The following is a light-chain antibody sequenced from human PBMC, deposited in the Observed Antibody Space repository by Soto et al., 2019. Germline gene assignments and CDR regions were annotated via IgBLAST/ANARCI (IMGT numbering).Light chain of an antibody. V-gene: IGKV3-15*01. J-gene: IGKJ1*01. Sequence: EVVTTQSPATLSVSPGERATLSCRASQGLGTNLAWYQLKPGQAPRLLIYGASTRATGIPARFSGSGSGTEFTLTISSLQSEDFAVYYCQQYGSSGTFGQGTKVDI. CDR2: GAS. CDR1: QGLGTN. CDR3: QQYGSSGT.